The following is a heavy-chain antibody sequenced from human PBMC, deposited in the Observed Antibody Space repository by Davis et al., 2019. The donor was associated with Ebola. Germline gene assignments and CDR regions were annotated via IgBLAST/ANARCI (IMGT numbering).Heavy chain of an antibody. D-gene: IGHD6-19*01. CDR2: IYHSGST. J-gene: IGHJ4*02. V-gene: IGHV4-4*02. CDR1: GGPTSSSNW. CDR3: ARVEQWLGLFDY. Sequence: SETLSLTFALSGGPTSSSNWWSWVRQPPGKGLEWLGEIYHSGSTTYNPSLKSRVTISVDKSKNQFSLKLSSVTAADTAVYYCARVEQWLGLFDYWGQGTLVTVSS.